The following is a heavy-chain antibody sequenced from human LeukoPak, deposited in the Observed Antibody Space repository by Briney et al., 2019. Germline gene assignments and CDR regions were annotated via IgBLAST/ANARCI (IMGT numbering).Heavy chain of an antibody. CDR1: GFTFSSYT. CDR3: AKGDTAMPDDAFDI. D-gene: IGHD5-18*01. J-gene: IGHJ3*02. V-gene: IGHV3-21*04. CDR2: ISSRSSYI. Sequence: TGGSLRLSCAASGFTFSSYTMNWVRQAPGKGLEWVSFISSRSSYISYADSVKGRFTISRDNSKNTLYLQMNSLRAEDTAVYYCAKGDTAMPDDAFDIWGQGTMVTVSS.